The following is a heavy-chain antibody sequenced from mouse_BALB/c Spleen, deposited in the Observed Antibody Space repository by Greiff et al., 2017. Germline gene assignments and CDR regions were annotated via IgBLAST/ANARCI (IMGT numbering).Heavy chain of an antibody. V-gene: IGHV1-82*01. Sequence: VQLQQSGPELVKPGASVKISCKASGYAFSSSWMNWVKQRPGQGLEWIGRIYPGDGDTNYNGKFKGKATLTADKSSSTAYMQLSSLTSVDSAVYFCARETARGYYFDYWGQGTTLTVSS. CDR1: GYAFSSSW. J-gene: IGHJ2*01. CDR2: IYPGDGDT. D-gene: IGHD3-2*01. CDR3: ARETARGYYFDY.